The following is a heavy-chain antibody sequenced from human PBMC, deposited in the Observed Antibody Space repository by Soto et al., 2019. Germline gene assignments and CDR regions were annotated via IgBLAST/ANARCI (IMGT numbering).Heavy chain of an antibody. D-gene: IGHD6-13*01. CDR1: GFTFSSYG. CDR2: ISYDGSNK. CDR3: ASSGYSNEYYYYGMDV. J-gene: IGHJ6*02. Sequence: ESGGGVVQPGRSLRLSCAASGFTFSSYGMHWVRQAPGKGLEWVAVISYDGSNKYYADSVKGRFTISRDNSKNTLYLQMNSLRAEDMAVYYCASSGYSNEYYYYGMDVWGQGTTVTVSS. V-gene: IGHV3-30*03.